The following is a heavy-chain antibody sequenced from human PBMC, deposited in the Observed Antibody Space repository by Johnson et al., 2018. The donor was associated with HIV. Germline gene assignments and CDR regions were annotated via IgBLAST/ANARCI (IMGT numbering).Heavy chain of an antibody. Sequence: MQLVESGGGLIQPGGSLRVSCAASGLSVSGNYMSWVRQAPGKGLEWVSSIYVGGNTYSADSVKGRFTISRDNSENTLYLQMNRLRAEDTAVYYCARAYYDSRGYYPHAFHVWGQGTVVTVSS. CDR1: GLSVSGNY. V-gene: IGHV3-53*01. D-gene: IGHD3-22*01. CDR3: ARAYYDSRGYYPHAFHV. J-gene: IGHJ3*01. CDR2: IYVGGNT.